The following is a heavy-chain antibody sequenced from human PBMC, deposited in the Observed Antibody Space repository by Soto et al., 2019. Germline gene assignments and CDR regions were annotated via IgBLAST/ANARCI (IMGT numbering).Heavy chain of an antibody. CDR3: ARGGTYYDFWSGYSHWFDP. CDR2: INPNSGGT. Sequence: ASVKVSFKASGYTFTGYYMHWLRQAPGQGLEWMGWINPNSGGTNYAQKFQGRVTMTRDTSISTAYMELSGLRSDDTAVYYCARGGTYYDFWSGYSHWFDPWGQGTLVTVSS. V-gene: IGHV1-2*02. CDR1: GYTFTGYY. D-gene: IGHD3-3*01. J-gene: IGHJ5*02.